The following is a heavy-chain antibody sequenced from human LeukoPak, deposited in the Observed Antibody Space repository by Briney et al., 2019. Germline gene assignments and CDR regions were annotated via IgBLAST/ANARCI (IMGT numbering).Heavy chain of an antibody. CDR2: ISGSGGST. CDR3: ANGDKKGYGSGSFD. J-gene: IGHJ4*02. D-gene: IGHD3-10*01. Sequence: GGSLRLSCAASGFTFSSYAMSWVRQAPGKGLEWVSAISGSGGSTYYADSVKGRFTISRDNSKNTLYLQMNSLRAEDTAVYYCANGDKKGYGSGSFDWGQGTLVTVSS. V-gene: IGHV3-23*01. CDR1: GFTFSSYA.